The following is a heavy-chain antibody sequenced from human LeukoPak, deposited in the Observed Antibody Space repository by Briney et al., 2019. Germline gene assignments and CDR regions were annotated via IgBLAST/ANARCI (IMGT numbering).Heavy chain of an antibody. CDR1: GGSFSGYY. D-gene: IGHD3-3*01. Sequence: ASETLSLTCAVYGGSFSGYYWGWIRQPPGKGLEWIGEINHSGSTNYKPSLKSRVAISVDTSKNQFSLKLSSVTAADAAVYYCARGNPYYDLWSGYPGSNWFDPWGQGTLVTVSS. J-gene: IGHJ5*02. CDR2: INHSGST. V-gene: IGHV4-34*01. CDR3: ARGNPYYDLWSGYPGSNWFDP.